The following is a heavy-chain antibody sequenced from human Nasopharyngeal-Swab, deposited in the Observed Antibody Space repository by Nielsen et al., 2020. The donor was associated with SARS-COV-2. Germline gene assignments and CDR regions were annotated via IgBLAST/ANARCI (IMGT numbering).Heavy chain of an antibody. CDR3: VKHQGSSSDQ. V-gene: IGHV3-74*01. CDR2: VNEDGSRT. CDR1: GFTFRNFW. Sequence: GESLKISCAVSGFTFRNFWMHWVRQVPGKGLVWVSRVNEDGSRTDYADSVRGRFTISRDNAKNTLYLQMNSLRVEDTAVYYCVKHQGSSSDQWGQGTLVTVSS. J-gene: IGHJ4*02.